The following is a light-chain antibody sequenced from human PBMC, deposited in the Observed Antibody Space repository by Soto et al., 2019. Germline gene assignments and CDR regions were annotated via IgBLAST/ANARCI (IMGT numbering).Light chain of an antibody. V-gene: IGKV3-20*01. J-gene: IGKJ1*01. CDR3: QQYGSSPRT. Sequence: EIVLKQSPGTLSLSPGERATLSCRASQSVSSSYLAWYQQKPGQTPRLLIYGASSRATGISDRFSGSGSGTDFTLTISRLEPEDSAVYFCQQYGSSPRTFGQGTKVEIK. CDR2: GAS. CDR1: QSVSSSY.